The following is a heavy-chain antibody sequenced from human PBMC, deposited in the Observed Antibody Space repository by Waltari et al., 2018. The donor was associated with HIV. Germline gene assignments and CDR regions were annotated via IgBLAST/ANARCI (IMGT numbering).Heavy chain of an antibody. J-gene: IGHJ4*02. V-gene: IGHV4-61*02. D-gene: IGHD3-16*02. Sequence: QVQLQESGPGLVKPSQTLSLTCSVSGGSMRSDNYYWNWVRQPAGKGMEWIGRVDASGSTKYNPSLKSRVTISMDTSKNQFSLRLTSMTAADTAVYYCVREGGGIVFIPWYFDHWGQGALVTVSS. CDR3: VREGGGIVFIPWYFDH. CDR2: VDASGST. CDR1: GGSMRSDNYY.